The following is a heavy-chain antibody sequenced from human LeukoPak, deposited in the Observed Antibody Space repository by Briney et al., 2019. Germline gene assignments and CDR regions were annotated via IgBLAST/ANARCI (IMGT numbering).Heavy chain of an antibody. Sequence: ASVKVSCKASGYTFTSYAMHWVRQAPGQRLEWMGWINAGNGNTKYSQEFQGRVTITRDTSASTAYMELSRLKSDDTAVYYCARDLSGSYTEFDYWGQGTLVTVSS. CDR1: GYTFTSYA. CDR2: INAGNGNT. CDR3: ARDLSGSYTEFDY. D-gene: IGHD1-26*01. V-gene: IGHV1-3*01. J-gene: IGHJ4*02.